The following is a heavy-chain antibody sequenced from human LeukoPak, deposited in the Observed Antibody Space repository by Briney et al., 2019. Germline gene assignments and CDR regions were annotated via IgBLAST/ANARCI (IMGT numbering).Heavy chain of an antibody. Sequence: ASVKVSCKASGYTFTSYDINWVRQATGQGLEWIGWMNPNSGNTGYAQKFQGRVTITRNTSISTAYMELSSLRSEDTAVYYCARAGIAARLNWFDPWGQGTLVTVSS. V-gene: IGHV1-8*03. D-gene: IGHD6-6*01. CDR2: MNPNSGNT. J-gene: IGHJ5*02. CDR1: GYTFTSYD. CDR3: ARAGIAARLNWFDP.